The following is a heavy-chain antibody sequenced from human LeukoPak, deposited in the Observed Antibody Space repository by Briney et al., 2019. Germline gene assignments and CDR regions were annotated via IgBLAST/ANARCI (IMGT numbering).Heavy chain of an antibody. CDR1: GGSFSGYY. CDR3: ARGQRARRFDY. J-gene: IGHJ4*02. V-gene: IGHV4-34*01. CDR2: INHSGST. Sequence: SETLSLTCAVYGGSFSGYYWSWIRQPPGKGLEWIGEINHSGSTNYNPSLKSRVTISVDTSKNQFSPKLSSVTAADTAVYYCARGQRARRFDYWGQGTLVTVSS.